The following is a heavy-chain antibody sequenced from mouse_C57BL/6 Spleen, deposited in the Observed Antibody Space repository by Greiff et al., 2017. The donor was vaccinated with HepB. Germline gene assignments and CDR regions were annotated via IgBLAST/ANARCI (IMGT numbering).Heavy chain of an antibody. CDR2: IYPRDGRT. V-gene: IGHV1-85*01. CDR1: GYTFTSYD. CDR3: ARLNDYDYSAMDY. Sequence: QVQLKQSGPELVKPGASVKLSCKAYGYTFTSYDINWVIQRPGQGLEWIGWIYPRDGRTKYNEKFKGKATLTVDTSSSTAYMELHSLTSEDSAVYFCARLNDYDYSAMDYWGQGTSVTVSS. D-gene: IGHD2-4*01. J-gene: IGHJ4*01.